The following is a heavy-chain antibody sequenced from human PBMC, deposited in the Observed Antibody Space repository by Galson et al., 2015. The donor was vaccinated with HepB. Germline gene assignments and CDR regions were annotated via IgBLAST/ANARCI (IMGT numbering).Heavy chain of an antibody. Sequence: SLRLSCAASGFTFSNAWMNWVRQAPGKGLEWVGRVKSKTDGGTTDYAAPVKGRFTISRGDSKNTLYLQMNSLKTEDTAVYYCTTGRFLEWFDYYFDYWGQGTLVTVSS. CDR3: TTGRFLEWFDYYFDY. J-gene: IGHJ4*02. CDR2: VKSKTDGGTT. D-gene: IGHD3-3*01. CDR1: GFTFSNAW. V-gene: IGHV3-15*07.